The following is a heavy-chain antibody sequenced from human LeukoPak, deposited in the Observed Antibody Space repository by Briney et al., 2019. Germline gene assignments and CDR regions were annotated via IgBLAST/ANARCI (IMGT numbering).Heavy chain of an antibody. CDR3: AGGGGYYYYYMDV. Sequence: SVKVSCKASGGTFSSYAISWVRQAPGQGLEWMGGIIPIFGTANYAQKFQGRVTIIADKSTSTAYMELSSLRSEDTAVYYCAGGGGYYYYYMDVWGKGTTVTVSS. D-gene: IGHD3-16*01. V-gene: IGHV1-69*06. CDR1: GGTFSSYA. CDR2: IIPIFGTA. J-gene: IGHJ6*03.